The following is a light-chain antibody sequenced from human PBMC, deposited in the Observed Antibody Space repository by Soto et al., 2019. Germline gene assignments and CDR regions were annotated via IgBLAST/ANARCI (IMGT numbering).Light chain of an antibody. CDR3: NSYAGSNNWV. Sequence: QSVLTQPPSASGSPGQSVTISCTGTSSDVGAYKYVSWYQQHPGKAPKVMIYEVSKRPSGVPDRFSCSKSGNTASLTVSGLQAEDEADYYCNSYAGSNNWVFGGGTKLTVL. CDR2: EVS. J-gene: IGLJ2*01. CDR1: SSDVGAYKY. V-gene: IGLV2-8*01.